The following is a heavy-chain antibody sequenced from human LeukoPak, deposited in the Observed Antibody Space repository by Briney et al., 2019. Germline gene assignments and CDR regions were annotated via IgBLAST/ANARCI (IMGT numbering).Heavy chain of an antibody. V-gene: IGHV3-30*18. CDR3: AKDRGVDETYFDY. D-gene: IGHD3-9*01. Sequence: GGSLRLSCAASGFTFSSYGMHWVRQAPGKGLEWVAVISYDGSNKYYADSVKGRFTISRDNSNNTLYLKMNSRRAEDTAVYYCAKDRGVDETYFDYWGQGTLVTVSS. CDR1: GFTFSSYG. J-gene: IGHJ4*02. CDR2: ISYDGSNK.